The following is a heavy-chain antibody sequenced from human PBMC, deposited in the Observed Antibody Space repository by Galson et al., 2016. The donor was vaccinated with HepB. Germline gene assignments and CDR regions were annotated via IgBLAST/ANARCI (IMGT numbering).Heavy chain of an antibody. V-gene: IGHV3-30*04. Sequence: SLRLSCAASGFIFSDYAMHWVRQAPGKGLEWVAFISYDGSTKYYAGSVKGRFTISRDNSKNTLYLQMDTLRPEDTAVYYCARDWGSGVVVVDLGEYWGQGTLVTVSS. CDR3: ARDWGSGVVVVDLGEY. J-gene: IGHJ4*02. CDR1: GFIFSDYA. D-gene: IGHD2-15*01. CDR2: ISYDGSTK.